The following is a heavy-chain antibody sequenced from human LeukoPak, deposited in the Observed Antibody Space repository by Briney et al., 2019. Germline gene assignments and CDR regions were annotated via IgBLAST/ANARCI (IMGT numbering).Heavy chain of an antibody. J-gene: IGHJ4*02. CDR3: ARVVNGYVDY. D-gene: IGHD2-8*01. Sequence: PGGSLRLSCAASGFTFSNTNMNWVRQAPGKGLKWVSYISASSNYIYYADSVKGRFTKSRDSAQNSLYLQMNRLRAEDTAVYFYARVVNGYVDYWGQGTLGTVSS. CDR2: ISASSNYI. V-gene: IGHV3-21*06. CDR1: GFTFSNTN.